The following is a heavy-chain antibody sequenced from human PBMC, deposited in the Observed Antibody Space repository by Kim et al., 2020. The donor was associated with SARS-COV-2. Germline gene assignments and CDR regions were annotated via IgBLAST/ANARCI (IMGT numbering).Heavy chain of an antibody. D-gene: IGHD4-17*01. CDR1: GFTFSSYD. V-gene: IGHV3-13*01. J-gene: IGHJ6*01. CDR2: IGTAGDT. CDR3: ARADYGDNYYYYYGMDV. Sequence: GGSLRLSCAASGFTFSSYDMHWVRQPTGKGLEWVSAIGTAGDTYYPGSVKGRFTISRENAKNSLYLQMNSLRAGDTAVYYCARADYGDNYYYYYGMDVWGQGGTGTGSS.